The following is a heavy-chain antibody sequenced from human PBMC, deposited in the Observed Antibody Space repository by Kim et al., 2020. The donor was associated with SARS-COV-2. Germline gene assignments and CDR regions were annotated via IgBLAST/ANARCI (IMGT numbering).Heavy chain of an antibody. V-gene: IGHV3-48*02. J-gene: IGHJ4*02. CDR2: ISGSSNTK. D-gene: IGHD6-13*01. CDR3: ARYRGQQVVHFDN. Sequence: GGSLRLSCAASGFTFSTYNMHWVRQAPGKGLEWVSYISGSSNTKYYADSVKGRFTISRDNAKNSLYLQMSSLRDEDSAIYYCARYRGQQVVHFDNWGQGTLVTVFS. CDR1: GFTFSTYN.